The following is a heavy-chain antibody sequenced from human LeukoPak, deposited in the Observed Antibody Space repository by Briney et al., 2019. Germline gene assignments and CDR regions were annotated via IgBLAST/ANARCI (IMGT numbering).Heavy chain of an antibody. CDR2: ISSRSSYI. V-gene: IGHV3-21*01. Sequence: PGGSPRLSCAASGFTFSNYTLNWVRQAPGKGLEWVSSISSRSSYIYYAGSVKGRFTISRDNAKNSLYLQMISLRAEDTAVYYCARGYQLLNYWGQGTLVTVSS. J-gene: IGHJ4*02. CDR3: ARGYQLLNY. CDR1: GFTFSNYT. D-gene: IGHD2-2*01.